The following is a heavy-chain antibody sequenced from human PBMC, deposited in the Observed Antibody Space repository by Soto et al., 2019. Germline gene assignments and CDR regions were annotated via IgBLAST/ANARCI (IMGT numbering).Heavy chain of an antibody. CDR2: IYSGGST. J-gene: IGHJ4*02. D-gene: IGHD4-17*01. CDR3: ARGDKDYGDYIFDY. CDR1: GFTVSSNY. V-gene: IGHV3-53*04. Sequence: PGGSLRLSCAASGFTVSSNYMSWVRQAPGKGLEWVSVIYSGGSTYYADSVKGRFTISRHNSKNTLYLQMNSLRAEDTAVYYCARGDKDYGDYIFDYWGQGTLVTVSS.